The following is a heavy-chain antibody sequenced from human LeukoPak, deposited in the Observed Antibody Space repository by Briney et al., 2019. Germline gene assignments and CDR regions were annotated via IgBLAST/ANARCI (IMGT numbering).Heavy chain of an antibody. J-gene: IGHJ6*03. D-gene: IGHD3-9*01. CDR2: INPNSGGT. V-gene: IGHV1-2*02. Sequence: ASVKVSCKASGYTFTGYYMHWVRQAPGQGLEWMGWINPNSGGTNYAQKFQGRVTMTRDTSISTAYMELSSLRSEDTAVYYCARAPYYDILTGYSYYYYMDVWGKGTTVTVSS. CDR1: GYTFTGYY. CDR3: ARAPYYDILTGYSYYYYMDV.